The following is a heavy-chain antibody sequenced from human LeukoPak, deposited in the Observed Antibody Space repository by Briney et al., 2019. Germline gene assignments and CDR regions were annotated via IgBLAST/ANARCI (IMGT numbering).Heavy chain of an antibody. D-gene: IGHD3-22*01. CDR3: ARDKSSGALGY. CDR2: IKQDGSEK. V-gene: IGHV3-7*01. Sequence: PGGSLRLSCAASGFTFSSYWMSWVRQAPGKGLEWVANIKQDGSEKYYVDSVKGRSTISRDNAKNSLYLQMNSLRAEDTAVYYCARDKSSGALGYWGQGTLVTVSS. J-gene: IGHJ4*02. CDR1: GFTFSSYW.